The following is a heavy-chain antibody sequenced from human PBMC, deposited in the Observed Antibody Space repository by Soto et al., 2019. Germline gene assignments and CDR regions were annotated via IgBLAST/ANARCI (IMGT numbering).Heavy chain of an antibody. V-gene: IGHV1-46*01. J-gene: IGHJ4*02. CDR1: GYTFTSYY. D-gene: IGHD1-26*01. Sequence: QVQLVQSGAEVKKPGASVKVSCKASGYTFTSYYMHWVRQAPGQGLEWMGIINPSGGSTSYAQKFQGRVTMTRDTSTSPVHMELSSLRSEDTAVYYCAGGATALNPHYWGQGTLVTVSS. CDR3: AGGATALNPHY. CDR2: INPSGGST.